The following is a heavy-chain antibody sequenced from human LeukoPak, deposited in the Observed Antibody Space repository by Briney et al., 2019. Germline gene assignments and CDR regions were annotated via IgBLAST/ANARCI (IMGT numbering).Heavy chain of an antibody. Sequence: GRSLRLSCAASGFTFSSYAMHWVRQAPGKGLEWVAVISYDGSNKYYADSVKGRFTISRDNFKNTLYLQMNSLRAEDTAVYYCARDQAAYYDSWSGGYGMDVWGQGTTVTVSS. CDR2: ISYDGSNK. CDR1: GFTFSSYA. J-gene: IGHJ6*02. CDR3: ARDQAAYYDSWSGGYGMDV. V-gene: IGHV3-30-3*01. D-gene: IGHD3-3*01.